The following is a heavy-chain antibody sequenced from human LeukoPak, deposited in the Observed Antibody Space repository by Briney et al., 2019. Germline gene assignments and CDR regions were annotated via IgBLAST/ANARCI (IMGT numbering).Heavy chain of an antibody. V-gene: IGHV4-34*01. CDR3: AREYTMVRGVIITGWFDP. J-gene: IGHJ5*02. CDR1: GGTFSGYY. CDR2: IHHSGST. D-gene: IGHD3-10*01. Sequence: KPSETLSLPCAVYGGTFSGYYWSWIRQPPGKGLEWIGGIHHSGSTNYNPSLKSRVAISVDTSKNQFSLKLSSVTAADTAVYYCAREYTMVRGVIITGWFDPWGQGTLVTVSS.